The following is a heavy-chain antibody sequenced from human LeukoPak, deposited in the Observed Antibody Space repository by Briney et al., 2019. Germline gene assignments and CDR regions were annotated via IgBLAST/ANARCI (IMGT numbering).Heavy chain of an antibody. D-gene: IGHD6-19*01. CDR3: AKELYGWYYDY. Sequence: GGSQRLSCAASGFTFRIYAVSWVRQAPGKGLEWVSTISGSDGSTNYADSVKGRFSISRDNSKNTLYLQMKSLRAEDTAVYYCAKELYGWYYDYWGQGTLVTVSS. CDR1: GFTFRIYA. J-gene: IGHJ4*02. V-gene: IGHV3-23*01. CDR2: ISGSDGST.